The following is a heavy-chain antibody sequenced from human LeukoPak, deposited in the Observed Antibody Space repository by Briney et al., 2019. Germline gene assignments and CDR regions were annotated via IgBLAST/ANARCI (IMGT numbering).Heavy chain of an antibody. CDR1: GFTFSDYY. V-gene: IGHV3-11*01. CDR3: VRDEPITMVRGVIDY. J-gene: IGHJ4*02. D-gene: IGHD3-10*01. Sequence: AGGSLRLSCAASGFTFSDYYMSWIRQAPGKGLEWVSYISSSSTTIYYADSVKGRFTISRDNAKNSLYLQMNSLRAEDTAVYYCVRDEPITMVRGVIDYWGQGTLVTVSS. CDR2: ISSSSTTI.